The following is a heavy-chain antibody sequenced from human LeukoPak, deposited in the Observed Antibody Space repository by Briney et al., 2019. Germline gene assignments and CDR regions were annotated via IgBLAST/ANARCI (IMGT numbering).Heavy chain of an antibody. CDR2: ISGSGGST. CDR3: AKTGRSGWYWGFDP. V-gene: IGHV3-23*01. J-gene: IGHJ5*02. Sequence: GGSLRLSCAASGFTFSSYAMSWVRQAPGKGLEWVSAISGSGGSTYYADSVKGRFTISRDNSKSTLYLQMNSLRAEDTAVYYCAKTGRSGWYWGFDPWGQGTLVTVSS. D-gene: IGHD6-19*01. CDR1: GFTFSSYA.